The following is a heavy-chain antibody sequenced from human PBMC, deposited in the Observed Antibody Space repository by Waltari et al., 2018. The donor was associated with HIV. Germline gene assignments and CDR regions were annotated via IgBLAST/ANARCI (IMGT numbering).Heavy chain of an antibody. CDR3: ARQQLGSGALDL. J-gene: IGHJ4*02. CDR2: IMSGTSYI. D-gene: IGHD3-10*02. Sequence: EVQLVESGGGLVKPGGSLRLSCTASGLTFSTDPMNWVRQAPGKGLELVSSIMSGTSYIYYADSVTGRFTVSRDNAKNSLFLQMNSLRADDTAVYYCARQQLGSGALDLWGQGTLVTVSS. V-gene: IGHV3-21*02. CDR1: GLTFSTDP.